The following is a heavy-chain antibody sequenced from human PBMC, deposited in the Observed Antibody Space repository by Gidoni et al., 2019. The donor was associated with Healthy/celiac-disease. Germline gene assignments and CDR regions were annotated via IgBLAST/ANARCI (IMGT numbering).Heavy chain of an antibody. V-gene: IGHV4-34*01. J-gene: IGHJ2*01. Sequence: VQLQQWGAGLFKPSETLSLSCAVYGESVSGHYWSWLRQPPGKGLEWIGEIIHSGSTNYNPSLKSRVTISVCTSKKQFSLKLSSVTAADTAVYYWARGGEDYGDFAYWYFDLWGRGTLVTVSS. CDR3: ARGGEDYGDFAYWYFDL. CDR1: GESVSGHY. D-gene: IGHD4-17*01. CDR2: IIHSGST.